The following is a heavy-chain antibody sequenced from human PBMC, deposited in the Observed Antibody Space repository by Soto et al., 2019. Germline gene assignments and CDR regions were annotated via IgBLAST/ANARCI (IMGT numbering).Heavy chain of an antibody. CDR1: GYTFTDHG. CDR2: ISAYNDYT. D-gene: IGHD3-16*01. J-gene: IGHJ4*02. CDR3: AKCRPCLTQNFLDVY. V-gene: IGHV1-18*01. Sequence: QIQLVQSGAEVKKPGASVKVSCKASGYTFTDHGISWVRQAPGQGFEWMGWISAYNDYTAYAQKFQGRVTMTTDKYTNTAYMELRSLTSDYTAMYYCAKCRPCLTQNFLDVYSGQGTLVTVSS.